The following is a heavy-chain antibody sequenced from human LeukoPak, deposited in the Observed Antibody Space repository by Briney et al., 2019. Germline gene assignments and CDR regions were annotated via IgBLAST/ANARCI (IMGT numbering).Heavy chain of an antibody. D-gene: IGHD6-19*01. V-gene: IGHV3-74*01. CDR1: GFTFSSYW. CDR3: AREGWAVARKVDY. Sequence: PGGSLRLSCAGPGFTFSSYWMHWVRQAPGKGLVWVSRISTDASSTTYADSVKGRFTISRDNARNTLYLQMNSLRAEDTGVYYCAREGWAVARKVDYWGRGTLVTVFS. J-gene: IGHJ4*02. CDR2: ISTDASST.